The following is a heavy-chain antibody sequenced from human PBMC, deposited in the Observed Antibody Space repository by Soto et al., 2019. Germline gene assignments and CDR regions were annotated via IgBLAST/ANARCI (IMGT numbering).Heavy chain of an antibody. V-gene: IGHV1-3*01. Sequence: VPVEVFCKASGFSLTSYAMHWVRPPPRHRREGMGWINAGNGNTKYSQKFQGRVTITRDTSASTAYMERSSLRSEDSALYYCARVGSLYWDCDLLGRGTLVT. CDR2: INAGNGNT. J-gene: IGHJ2*01. CDR3: ARVGSLYWDCDL. D-gene: IGHD1-1*01. CDR1: GFSLTSYA.